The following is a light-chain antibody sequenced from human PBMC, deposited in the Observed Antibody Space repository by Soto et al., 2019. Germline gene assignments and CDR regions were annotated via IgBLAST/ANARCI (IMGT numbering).Light chain of an antibody. V-gene: IGKV1-5*01. Sequence: DIQMTQSPSTLSASVGDRVTITCRASQSISSWLAWYQQKPGKAHKILIYDASSLESGVTSRLSGSGSGTEFTLTISSLQPDDFSTYYCQQYNSYPWTFGQGTKVEIK. CDR2: DAS. CDR3: QQYNSYPWT. J-gene: IGKJ1*01. CDR1: QSISSW.